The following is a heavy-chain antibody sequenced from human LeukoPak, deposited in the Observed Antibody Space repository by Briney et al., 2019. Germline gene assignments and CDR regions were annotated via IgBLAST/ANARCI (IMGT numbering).Heavy chain of an antibody. CDR3: ARATGDSSGWSWFDP. CDR1: GFTFSSYA. D-gene: IGHD6-19*01. CDR2: ISYDGSNK. J-gene: IGHJ5*02. V-gene: IGHV3-30*04. Sequence: GRSLRLSCAASGFTFSSYAIHWVRQAPGKGLEWVAVISYDGSNKYYADSVKGRFTISRDNSKNTLYLQMNSLRAEDTAVYYCARATGDSSGWSWFDPWGKGPLVTVSS.